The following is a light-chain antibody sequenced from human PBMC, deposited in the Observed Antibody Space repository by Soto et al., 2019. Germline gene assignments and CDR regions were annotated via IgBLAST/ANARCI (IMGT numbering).Light chain of an antibody. V-gene: IGKV3-20*01. CDR2: NTS. J-gene: IGKJ3*01. CDR1: QSINSKS. CDR3: QYYGGSFI. Sequence: EMVLTQSPGTLSLSPGEGATVSCRVSQSINSKSLVWYQRKFGQAPRLLIYNTSSRATGIPDRFSGSGSGTDFTLSISRLEPDEFAVYYCQYYGGSFIFGPGTKVDFK.